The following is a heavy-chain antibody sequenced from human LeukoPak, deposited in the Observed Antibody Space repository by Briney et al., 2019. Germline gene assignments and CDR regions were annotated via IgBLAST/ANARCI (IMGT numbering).Heavy chain of an antibody. CDR3: ARTLNYYDSRLRYFDL. J-gene: IGHJ2*01. D-gene: IGHD3-22*01. CDR2: IIPIFGTA. V-gene: IGHV1-69*06. Sequence: EASVKVSCKASGGTFSSYAISWVRQAPGQGLEWMGGIIPIFGTANYAQKFQGRVTITADKSTSTAYMELSSLRSEDTAVYYCARTLNYYDSRLRYFDLWGRGTLVTVSS. CDR1: GGTFSSYA.